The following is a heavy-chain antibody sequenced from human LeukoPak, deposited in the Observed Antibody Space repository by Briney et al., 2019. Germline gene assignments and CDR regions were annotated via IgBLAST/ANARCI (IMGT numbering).Heavy chain of an antibody. V-gene: IGHV1-2*02. CDR2: INPNSGGT. Sequence: ASVRVSCKASGYTFTSYYMHWVRQAPGQGLEWMGWINPNSGGTNYAQKFQGRVTMTRDTSISTAYMELSRLRSDDTAVYYCARGYYDILTGYYHYYFDYWGQGTLVTVSS. D-gene: IGHD3-9*01. CDR1: GYTFTSYY. J-gene: IGHJ4*02. CDR3: ARGYYDILTGYYHYYFDY.